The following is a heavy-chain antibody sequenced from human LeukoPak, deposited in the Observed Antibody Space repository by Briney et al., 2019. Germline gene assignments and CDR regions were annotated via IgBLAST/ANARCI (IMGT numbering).Heavy chain of an antibody. J-gene: IGHJ4*02. D-gene: IGHD6-19*01. CDR1: GFTFSSYW. CDR3: ARDGSGWSFDY. CDR2: ISGDGSST. V-gene: IGHV3-74*01. Sequence: PGGSVRLSCAASGFTFSSYWMHWVRQAPGEGPMCVSRISGDGSSTSYADSVKGRFTISRDNAKNTLYLQMNSLRAEDTAVYYCARDGSGWSFDYWGQGTLVTVSS.